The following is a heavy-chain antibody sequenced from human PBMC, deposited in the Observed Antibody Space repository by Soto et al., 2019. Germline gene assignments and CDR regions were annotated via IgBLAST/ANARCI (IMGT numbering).Heavy chain of an antibody. CDR3: SGTNYYYYGMSV. CDR1: GFTFGDYA. V-gene: IGHV3-49*03. Sequence: GGSLRLSCTASGFTFGDYAMSWFRQAPGKGLEWVGFIRSKAYGGTTEYAASVKGRFTISRDDSKSIALYYCAKDAGPRPRYDFLSGTNYYYYGMSVWAQGTSVTGSS. CDR2: IRSKAYGGTT. D-gene: IGHD3-3*01. J-gene: IGHJ6*02.